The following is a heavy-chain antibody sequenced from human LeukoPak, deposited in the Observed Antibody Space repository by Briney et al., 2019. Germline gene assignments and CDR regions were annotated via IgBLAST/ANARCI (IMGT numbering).Heavy chain of an antibody. Sequence: ASVKVSCKASGGTFSSYAISWVRQAPGQGLEWMGGIIPIFGTANYAQKFQGRVTITADESTSTAYMELSSLRSEDTAVYYCARVKYNWNSAPFDYWSQGTLVTVSS. D-gene: IGHD1-7*01. CDR2: IIPIFGTA. J-gene: IGHJ4*02. CDR3: ARVKYNWNSAPFDY. CDR1: GGTFSSYA. V-gene: IGHV1-69*01.